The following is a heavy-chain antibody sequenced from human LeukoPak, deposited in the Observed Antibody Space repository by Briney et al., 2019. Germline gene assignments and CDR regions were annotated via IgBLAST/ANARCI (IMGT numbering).Heavy chain of an antibody. Sequence: ASVKVSCKASGYTFTGYYMHWVRQAPGQGLEWMGWINPNSGGTNYAQKFQGRVTMTRDTSISTAYMELSRLRPDDTAVYYCARFRGYCSSTSCYELDVWGQGTTVTVSS. CDR2: INPNSGGT. J-gene: IGHJ6*02. D-gene: IGHD2-2*03. CDR1: GYTFTGYY. CDR3: ARFRGYCSSTSCYELDV. V-gene: IGHV1-2*02.